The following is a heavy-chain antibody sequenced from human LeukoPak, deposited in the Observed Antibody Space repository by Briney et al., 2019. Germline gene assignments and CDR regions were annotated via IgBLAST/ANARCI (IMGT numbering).Heavy chain of an antibody. V-gene: IGHV1-69*13. CDR2: IIPIFGTA. J-gene: IGHJ6*03. CDR3: ATKPVDYFYYMDV. D-gene: IGHD1-14*01. CDR1: GGTFSNYA. Sequence: ASVKVSCKASGGTFSNYAISWVRQAPGQGLEWMGGIIPIFGTANYAQKFLGRVTITADESTSTAYMELSSLRSEDTAVYYCATKPVDYFYYMDVWGKGTTVTISS.